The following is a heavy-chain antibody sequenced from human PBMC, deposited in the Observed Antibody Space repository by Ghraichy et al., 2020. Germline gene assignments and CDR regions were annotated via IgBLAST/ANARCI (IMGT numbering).Heavy chain of an antibody. V-gene: IGHV3-21*01. CDR3: AIQPQTDSSSWYYFDY. D-gene: IGHD6-13*01. Sequence: GGSLRLSCAASGFTFSSYSMNWVRQAPGKGLEWVSSISSSSSYIYYADSVKGRFTISRDNAKNSLYLQMNSLRAEDTAVYYCAIQPQTDSSSWYYFDYWGQGTLVTVSS. CDR1: GFTFSSYS. J-gene: IGHJ4*02. CDR2: ISSSSSYI.